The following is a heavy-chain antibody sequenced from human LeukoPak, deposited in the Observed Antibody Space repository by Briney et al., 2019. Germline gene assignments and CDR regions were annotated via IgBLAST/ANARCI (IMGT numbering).Heavy chain of an antibody. D-gene: IGHD4-17*01. Sequence: GGSLRLSCAASGFTFSDYYMRWIRQAPGKGLEWVSHIRSSSSYTKYADSVKGRFSISRDNAKNSLYLQMNSLRAEDTAVYYCVRDLSLYGDSTVWGDAFDIWGQGKMVTVSS. CDR3: VRDLSLYGDSTVWGDAFDI. CDR2: IRSSSSYT. J-gene: IGHJ3*02. CDR1: GFTFSDYY. V-gene: IGHV3-11*06.